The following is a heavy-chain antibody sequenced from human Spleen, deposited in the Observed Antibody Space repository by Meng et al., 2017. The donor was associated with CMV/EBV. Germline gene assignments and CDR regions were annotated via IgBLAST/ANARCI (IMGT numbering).Heavy chain of an antibody. D-gene: IGHD5-24*01. CDR1: GFTFSSYG. V-gene: IGHV3-33*06. J-gene: IGHJ4*02. Sequence: GESLKISCAASGFTFSSYGMHWVRQAPGKGLEWVAVIWYDGSNKYYADSVKGRFTISRDNSKNTLYLQMNSLRAEDTAVYYCAKDFVSRDGYVNFDHWGQGTLVTVSS. CDR2: IWYDGSNK. CDR3: AKDFVSRDGYVNFDH.